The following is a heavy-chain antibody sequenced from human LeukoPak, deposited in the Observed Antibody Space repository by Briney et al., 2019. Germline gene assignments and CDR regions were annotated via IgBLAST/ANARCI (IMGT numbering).Heavy chain of an antibody. Sequence: SSETLSLTCTVSGGSISSYYWSWIRQPPGKGLAWIGYIYYSGSTNYNPSLKSRVTISVDTSKNQFSLKLSSVTAADTAVYYCARVPTEYWFDPWGQGTLVTVSS. D-gene: IGHD4-11*01. CDR1: GGSISSYY. CDR2: IYYSGST. J-gene: IGHJ5*02. V-gene: IGHV4-59*01. CDR3: ARVPTEYWFDP.